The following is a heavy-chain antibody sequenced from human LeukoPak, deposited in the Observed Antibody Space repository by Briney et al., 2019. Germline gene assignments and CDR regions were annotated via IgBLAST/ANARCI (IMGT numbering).Heavy chain of an antibody. CDR1: GFTFISYA. J-gene: IGHJ4*02. CDR3: AKDGRGTMIGGGFDY. Sequence: GLLRLSCAASGFTFISYAMSWVRQAPGRGLEWVSAFIGSGGSTYYADSVKDRFTISRDNSKNTLYLQMNRLRAEDTAVYYCAKDGRGTMIGGGFDYWGQGTLVTASS. CDR2: FIGSGGST. D-gene: IGHD3-22*01. V-gene: IGHV3-23*01.